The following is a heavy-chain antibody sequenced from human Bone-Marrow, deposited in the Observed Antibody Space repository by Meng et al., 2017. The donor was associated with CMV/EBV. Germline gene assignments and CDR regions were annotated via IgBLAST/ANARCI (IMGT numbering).Heavy chain of an antibody. CDR1: GFTFEHHG. CDR2: IRHDGRGK. D-gene: IGHD3-3*01. V-gene: IGHV3-30*02. Sequence: GESLKISCAASGFTFEHHGMHWVRQAPGKGLEWVAFIRHDGRGKYYGDSVKGRFIISRDNSKNTLYLQMNSLRAEDTAVYYCARDLLEGRYWGQGTLVTVSS. CDR3: ARDLLEGRY. J-gene: IGHJ4*02.